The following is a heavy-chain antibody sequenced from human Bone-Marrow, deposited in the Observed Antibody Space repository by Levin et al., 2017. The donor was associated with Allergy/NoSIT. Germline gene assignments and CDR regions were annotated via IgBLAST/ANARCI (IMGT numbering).Heavy chain of an antibody. Sequence: SETLSLTCTVSGDSITNGDYYWSWIRQPPGGGLEWIAYIYYNGNSYYNASLKSRVRISLDTPKNQFSLKLESVTAADTAVYFCARDGWQYGMDVWGQGTTVIVS. CDR2: IYYNGNS. D-gene: IGHD2-15*01. CDR3: ARDGWQYGMDV. J-gene: IGHJ6*02. V-gene: IGHV4-30-4*01. CDR1: GDSITNGDYY.